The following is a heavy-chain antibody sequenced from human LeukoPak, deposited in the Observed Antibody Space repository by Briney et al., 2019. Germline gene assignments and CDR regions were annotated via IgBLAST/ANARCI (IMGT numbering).Heavy chain of an antibody. D-gene: IGHD3-16*01. J-gene: IGHJ5*02. CDR1: GFTFSNYA. V-gene: IGHV3-30*04. CDR2: ISYDATIE. CDR3: AKDRLMETADNWFDP. Sequence: PGRSLRLSCAASGFTFSNYAMHWVRQAPGKGLEWVAAISYDATIEHYADSVKGRFTISRDNSKNTLYLQMNSLRAEDTAVYYCAKDRLMETADNWFDPWGQGTLVTVSS.